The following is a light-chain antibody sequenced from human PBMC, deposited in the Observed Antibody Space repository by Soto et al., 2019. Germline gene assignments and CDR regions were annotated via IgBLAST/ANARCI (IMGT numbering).Light chain of an antibody. CDR1: SSDVGGYNY. CDR3: SSYTSSSTLYV. V-gene: IGLV2-14*01. Sequence: QSVLTQPASVSGSPGQSITISCIGTSSDVGGYNYVSWYQQHPGKAPKLMIYDVNIRPSGVSNRFSGSKSGNTASLTISGLQAEDEADYYCSSYTSSSTLYVFGSGTKLTVL. CDR2: DVN. J-gene: IGLJ1*01.